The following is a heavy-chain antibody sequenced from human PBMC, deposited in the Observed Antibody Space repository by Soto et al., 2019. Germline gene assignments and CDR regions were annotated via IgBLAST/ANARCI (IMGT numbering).Heavy chain of an antibody. V-gene: IGHV3-30-3*01. CDR2: ISYDGSNK. CDR1: GFTFSSYA. D-gene: IGHD3-22*01. Sequence: GGSLRLSCAASGFTFSSYAMHWVRQAPGKGLEWVAVISYDGSNKYYADSVKGRFTISRDNSKNTLYLQMNSLRAEDTAVYYCARDWYDSSGRFDYWGQGTLVTVSS. J-gene: IGHJ4*02. CDR3: ARDWYDSSGRFDY.